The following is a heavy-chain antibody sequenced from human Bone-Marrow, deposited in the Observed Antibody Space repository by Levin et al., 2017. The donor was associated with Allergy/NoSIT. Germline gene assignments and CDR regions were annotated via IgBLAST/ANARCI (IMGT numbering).Heavy chain of an antibody. D-gene: IGHD1-14*01. CDR1: GFVFSNFA. CDR2: ISFDGGDE. V-gene: IGHV3-30*04. CDR3: VKGIRNPEFDF. Sequence: PGGSLRLSCAASGFVFSNFAIHWVRQAPGKGLEWVGLISFDGGDEYYADSAKGRFRLSRDNSKNTLSLQMNSLRAEDTAVYYCVKGIRNPEFDFWGQGTLVTVSS. J-gene: IGHJ4*02.